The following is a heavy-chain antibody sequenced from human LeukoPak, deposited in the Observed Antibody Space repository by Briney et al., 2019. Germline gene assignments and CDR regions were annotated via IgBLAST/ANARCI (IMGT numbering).Heavy chain of an antibody. Sequence: ASVKVSCKASGYTFTSYGISWVRQAPGQGLEWMGWISAYNGNTNYAQKLQGRVTMTTDTSTSTAYMELRSLRSDDTAVYYCAREYYYDSSGYAINFDYWGQGTLVTVSS. V-gene: IGHV1-18*01. CDR2: ISAYNGNT. CDR3: AREYYYDSSGYAINFDY. J-gene: IGHJ4*02. D-gene: IGHD3-22*01. CDR1: GYTFTSYG.